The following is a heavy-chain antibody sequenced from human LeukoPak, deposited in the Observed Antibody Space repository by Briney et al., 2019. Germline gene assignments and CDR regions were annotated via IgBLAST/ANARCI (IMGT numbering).Heavy chain of an antibody. V-gene: IGHV1-2*02. J-gene: IGHJ4*02. CDR2: INPENGAT. CDR3: ARFKAGLLL. Sequence: GASVTVSFKSSVYNFTDSFIHWVRQAPGQGLEWMGSINPENGATKYIDSLKARVTITSDTSISTAYMELRSLESDDTAVCYCARFKAGLLLWGQGALITVSS. CDR1: VYNFTDSF.